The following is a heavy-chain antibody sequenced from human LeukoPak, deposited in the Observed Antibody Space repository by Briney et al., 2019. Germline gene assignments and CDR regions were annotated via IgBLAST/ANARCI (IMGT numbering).Heavy chain of an antibody. V-gene: IGHV3-23*01. CDR1: GFTFSSYA. J-gene: IGHJ6*04. Sequence: GGSLRLSCAASGFTFSSYAMSWVRQAPGKGLEWVSAISGSGGSTYYADSVKGRFTISRDNSKNTLYLQMNSLRAEDTAVYYCAKSHCSSTSCHGVGYSMDVWGKGTTVTVSS. CDR3: AKSHCSSTSCHGVGYSMDV. D-gene: IGHD2-2*01. CDR2: ISGSGGST.